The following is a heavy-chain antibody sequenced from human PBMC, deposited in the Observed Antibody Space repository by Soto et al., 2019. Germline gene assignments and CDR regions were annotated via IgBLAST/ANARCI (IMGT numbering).Heavy chain of an antibody. D-gene: IGHD6-13*01. V-gene: IGHV4-31*02. CDR3: AAGYSSSWYYDY. Sequence: PSETLSLTXTVSGGSISSGGYYWSWIRQHPGKGLEWIGYIYYSGSTYYNPSLKSRVTISVDTSKNQFSLKLSSVTAADTAVYYCAAGYSSSWYYDYWGQGTLVTVSS. CDR1: GGSISSGGYY. J-gene: IGHJ4*02. CDR2: IYYSGST.